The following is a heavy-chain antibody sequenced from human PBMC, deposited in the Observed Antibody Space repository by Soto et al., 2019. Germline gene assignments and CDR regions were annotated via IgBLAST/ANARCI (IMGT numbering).Heavy chain of an antibody. D-gene: IGHD3-10*01. CDR2: ISSSRRYI. J-gene: IGHJ2*01. CDR3: ARDPSMVRGENWYFDL. CDR1: GFTFSSYS. Sequence: EVQLVESGGGLVKPGGSLRLSCAASGFTFSSYSMNWVRQAPGKGLEWVSSISSSRRYIYYADSVRGRFTISRDDAKNSLYLQMNSLRAEDAAVYYCARDPSMVRGENWYFDLWGRGTLVTVSS. V-gene: IGHV3-21*01.